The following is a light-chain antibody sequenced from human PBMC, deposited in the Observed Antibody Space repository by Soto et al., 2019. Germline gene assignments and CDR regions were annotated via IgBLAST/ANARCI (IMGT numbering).Light chain of an antibody. CDR1: QSVSSSY. J-gene: IGKJ1*01. V-gene: IGKV3-20*01. CDR2: GAS. Sequence: EIVLTQSPGTLSLSPGERATLSCRASQSVSSSYLAWYQRKPGQAPRLLIYGASSRATGIPDRFSGSGSGTDFTLSISRLEPEDFAVYYCQQYGSSPVTFGQGTKVEI. CDR3: QQYGSSPVT.